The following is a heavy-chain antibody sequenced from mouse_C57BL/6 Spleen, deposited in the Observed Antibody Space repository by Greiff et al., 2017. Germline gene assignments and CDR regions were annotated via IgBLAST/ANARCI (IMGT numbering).Heavy chain of an antibody. Sequence: EVKLVESGGGLVKPGGSLKLSCAASGFTFSSYTMSWVRQTPEKRLEWVATISGGGGNTYYPDSVKGRFTISRDNAKNTLYLQMSSLRSEDTALYYCARDYYGGFDYWGQGTTLTVSS. J-gene: IGHJ2*01. D-gene: IGHD1-1*01. CDR1: GFTFSSYT. V-gene: IGHV5-9*01. CDR3: ARDYYGGFDY. CDR2: ISGGGGNT.